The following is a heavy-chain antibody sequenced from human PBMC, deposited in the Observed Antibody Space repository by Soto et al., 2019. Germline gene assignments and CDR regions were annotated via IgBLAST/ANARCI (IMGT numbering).Heavy chain of an antibody. Sequence: QLQLQESGPGLVKPSETLSLTCTVSGGSISSSSYYWGWIRQPPGKGLVWIGSIYYSGSTYYNPSLNSRVTIYVDTSKNQFSLKLSSVTAADTAVYYCARHRSLPERNLYYYYYMDVWGKGTTVTVSS. J-gene: IGHJ6*03. V-gene: IGHV4-39*01. CDR1: GGSISSSSYY. D-gene: IGHD2-15*01. CDR3: ARHRSLPERNLYYYYYMDV. CDR2: IYYSGST.